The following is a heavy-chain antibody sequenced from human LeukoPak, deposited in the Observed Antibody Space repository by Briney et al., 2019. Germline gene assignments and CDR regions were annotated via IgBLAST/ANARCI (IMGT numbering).Heavy chain of an antibody. Sequence: GGSLRLSCAASGFTFSSYGMHWVRQAPGKGLEWVAFIRYDGSNKYYADSVKGRFTISRDNSKNTLYLQMNSLRAEDTAVYYRVKDLPAAITPSIAARPFDYWGQGTLVTVSS. CDR3: VKDLPAAITPSIAARPFDY. J-gene: IGHJ4*02. V-gene: IGHV3-30*02. CDR2: IRYDGSNK. CDR1: GFTFSSYG. D-gene: IGHD6-6*01.